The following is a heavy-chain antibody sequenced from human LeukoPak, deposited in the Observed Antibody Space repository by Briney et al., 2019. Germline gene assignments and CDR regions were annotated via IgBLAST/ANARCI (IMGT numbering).Heavy chain of an antibody. D-gene: IGHD3-22*01. CDR1: GYIFTSAD. CDR3: ARVSGDYLYVPYDP. V-gene: IGHV1-8*03. J-gene: IGHJ5*02. CDR2: INPSTGKT. Sequence: ASVKVSCKTSGYIFTSADINWVRQATGQGLEWMGYINPSTGKTGYAQKFQGRVTFTKNTAINTAYLELSSLTSEGTAVYYCARVSGDYLYVPYDPWGQGTLVTVSS.